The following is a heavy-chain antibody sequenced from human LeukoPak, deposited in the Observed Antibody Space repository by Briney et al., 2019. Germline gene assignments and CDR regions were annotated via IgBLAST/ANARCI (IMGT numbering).Heavy chain of an antibody. J-gene: IGHJ3*02. CDR3: ASFSQGYAFDI. CDR2: IYTSGST. D-gene: IGHD2/OR15-2a*01. V-gene: IGHV4-61*09. CDR1: GGSISSGYYF. Sequence: SETLSLTCTVSGGSISSGYYFWSWIRQPAGKGLEWIGHIYTSGSTTYNPSLKRRVTISVDTSKNQFSLKLSSVTAADTAVYYCASFSQGYAFDIWGQGTMVTVSS.